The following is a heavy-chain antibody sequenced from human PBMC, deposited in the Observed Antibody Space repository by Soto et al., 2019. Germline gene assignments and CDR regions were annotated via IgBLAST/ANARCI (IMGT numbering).Heavy chain of an antibody. CDR1: GYDFTTYG. CDR3: ARGRYGDY. CDR2: ISAHNGNT. Sequence: QAHLVQSGAEVKKSGASVKVSCKGSGYDFTTYGITWVRQAPGQGLEWMAWISAHNGNTDYAQKLQGRVTVTRDTSTSTAYMELRSLRSDDTAVYYCARGRYGDYWGQGALVTVSS. V-gene: IGHV1-18*01. J-gene: IGHJ4*02. D-gene: IGHD1-1*01.